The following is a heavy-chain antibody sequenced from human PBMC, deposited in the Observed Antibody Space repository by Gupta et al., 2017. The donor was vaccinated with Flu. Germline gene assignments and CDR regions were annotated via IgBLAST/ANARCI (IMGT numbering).Heavy chain of an antibody. V-gene: IGHV1-69*02. D-gene: IGHD5-18*01. CDR2: IIPILGIA. CDR1: GGTFSSYT. CDR3: ARSGGRGYSYEYYFDY. Sequence: QVQLVQSGAEVKKPGSSVKVSCKASGGTFSSYTISWVRQAPGQGLEWMGRIIPILGIANYAQKFQGRVTITADKSTSTAYMELSSLRSEDTAVYYCARSGGRGYSYEYYFDYWGQGTLVTVSS. J-gene: IGHJ4*02.